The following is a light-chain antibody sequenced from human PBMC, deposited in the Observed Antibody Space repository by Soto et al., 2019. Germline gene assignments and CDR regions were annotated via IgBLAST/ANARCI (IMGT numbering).Light chain of an antibody. Sequence: QSALTQPPSVSGAPGQRVTISCTGSSSNIGAGYDVHWYQHLPGRAPKLLIYVNTNRPSGVPDRFSGSKSGTSASLAITRLQAEEAADYYSLSFGSNLIVVFGGGTKLTVL. CDR1: SSNIGAGYD. CDR2: VNT. V-gene: IGLV1-40*01. J-gene: IGLJ2*01. CDR3: LSFGSNLIVV.